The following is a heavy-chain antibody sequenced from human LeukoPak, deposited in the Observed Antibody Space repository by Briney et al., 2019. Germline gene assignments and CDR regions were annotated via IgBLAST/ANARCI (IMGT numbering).Heavy chain of an antibody. J-gene: IGHJ6*02. D-gene: IGHD3-22*01. Sequence: PSETLSLTSAVSGGSPRADKWSCVRQPPGKGLEWIGEINHSGSTNYNPSLKSRVTISVDTSKNQFSLKLSSVTAADTAVYYCARDPLSSAMVPYVLDVWGQGTTVTVSS. V-gene: IGHV4-34*01. CDR1: GGSPRADK. CDR2: INHSGST. CDR3: ARDPLSSAMVPYVLDV.